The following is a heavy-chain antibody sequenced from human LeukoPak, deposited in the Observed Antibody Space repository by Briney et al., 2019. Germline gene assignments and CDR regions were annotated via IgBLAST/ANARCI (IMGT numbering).Heavy chain of an antibody. J-gene: IGHJ4*02. D-gene: IGHD7-27*01. V-gene: IGHV3-23*01. CDR2: ISGSGEST. CDR3: ARLGKWEELLEDY. Sequence: HAGGSLRLSCAASGFTFSSYAMSWVRQAPGKGLEWVSTISGSGESTSYADSVKGRFTISRDNSKNTLYLQVNSLRAEDTAVYYCARLGKWEELLEDYWGQGTQVTVSS. CDR1: GFTFSSYA.